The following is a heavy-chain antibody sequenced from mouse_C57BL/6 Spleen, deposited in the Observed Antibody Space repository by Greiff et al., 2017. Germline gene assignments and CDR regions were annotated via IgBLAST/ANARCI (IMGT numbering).Heavy chain of an antibody. CDR3: ARDYSNYGYAMDY. V-gene: IGHV5-4*01. J-gene: IGHJ4*01. CDR1: GFTFSSYA. CDR2: ISDGGSYT. D-gene: IGHD2-5*01. Sequence: EVQGVESGGGLVKPGGSLKLSCAASGFTFSSYAMSWVRQTPEKRLEWVATISDGGSYTYYPDNVKGRFTISRDNAKNNLYLQMSHLKSEDTAMYYCARDYSNYGYAMDYWGQGTSVTVSS.